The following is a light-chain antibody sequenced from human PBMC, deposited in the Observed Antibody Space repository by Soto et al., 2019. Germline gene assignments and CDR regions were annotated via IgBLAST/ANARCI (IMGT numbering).Light chain of an antibody. V-gene: IGLV2-14*01. Sequence: QSALTQPASVSGSPGQSITISCTRTSSDVGGYNFVSWYQHHPGKAPKLIIYEVSNRPSGVSNRFSGSKSGNTASLTISGLQAEDEADYYCGSYTDTNTLDVFGTGTKLTVL. CDR1: SSDVGGYNF. CDR3: GSYTDTNTLDV. J-gene: IGLJ1*01. CDR2: EVS.